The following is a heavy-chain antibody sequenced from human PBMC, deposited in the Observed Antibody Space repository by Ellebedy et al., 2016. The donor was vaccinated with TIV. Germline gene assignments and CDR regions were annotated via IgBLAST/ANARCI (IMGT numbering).Heavy chain of an antibody. J-gene: IGHJ6*02. CDR1: GGSISSYY. D-gene: IGHD1-14*01. V-gene: IGHV4-59*08. CDR2: IYYSGST. CDR3: ARHGSEPPMDYYYYGMDV. Sequence: GSLRLSXTVSGGSISSYYWSWIRQPPGKGLEWIGYIYYSGSTNYNPSLKSRVTISVDTSKNQFSLKLSSVTAADTAVYYCARHGSEPPMDYYYYGMDVWGQGTTVTVSS.